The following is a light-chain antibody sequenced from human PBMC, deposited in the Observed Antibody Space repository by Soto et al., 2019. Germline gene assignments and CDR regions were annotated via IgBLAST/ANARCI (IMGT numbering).Light chain of an antibody. CDR3: QQYSSYPLT. J-gene: IGKJ2*01. V-gene: IGKV1-5*03. Sequence: IQMTQSPSTLSASVGDRVTITCRASQSISSWLAWYQQKPGTAPKLLIYKASSLQSGVPSRFSGSGSRTEFTLTISSLQPDDFATYYCQQYSSYPLTFGQGTKLEIK. CDR2: KAS. CDR1: QSISSW.